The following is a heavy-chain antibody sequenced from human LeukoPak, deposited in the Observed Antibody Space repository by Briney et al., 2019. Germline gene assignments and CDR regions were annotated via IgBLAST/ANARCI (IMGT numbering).Heavy chain of an antibody. V-gene: IGHV4-34*01. Sequence: SETLSLTCAVYGGSFSGYYWSWIRQPPGKGLEWIGEINHSGSTNYNPSLKSRVTISVDTSKNQFSLKLSAVTAADTAVYYCARLDVSTYYYGSGSYYGWFDPWGQGTLVTVSS. CDR1: GGSFSGYY. CDR3: ARLDVSTYYYGSGSYYGWFDP. J-gene: IGHJ5*02. CDR2: INHSGST. D-gene: IGHD3-10*01.